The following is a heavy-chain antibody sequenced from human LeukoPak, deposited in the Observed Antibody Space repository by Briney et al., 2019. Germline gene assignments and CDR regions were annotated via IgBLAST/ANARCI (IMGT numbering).Heavy chain of an antibody. V-gene: IGHV3-7*01. Sequence: PGGSLRLSCAASGFTFSSYWMSWVRQAPGKGLEWVANIKQDGSEKYYVDSVKGRFTISRDNAKNPLYLQLNSLRAEDTVVYYCARKGVLDVWGQGSTVTVYS. CDR3: ARKGVLDV. D-gene: IGHD3-10*01. J-gene: IGHJ6*02. CDR1: GFTFSSYW. CDR2: IKQDGSEK.